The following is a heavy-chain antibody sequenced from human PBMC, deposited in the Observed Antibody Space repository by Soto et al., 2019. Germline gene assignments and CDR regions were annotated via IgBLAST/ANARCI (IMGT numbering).Heavy chain of an antibody. V-gene: IGHV3-48*03. CDR1: GFTLSDYE. CDR2: ISTGSSTI. D-gene: IGHD1-26*01. J-gene: IGHJ6*02. CDR3: ARVRAGAANGYYGMDV. Sequence: PGGSLRLSGRASGFTLSDYEMHWVRQAPGKGLEWGSYISTGSSTIYYADSVKGRFPISRDNANNSLFLEMNSLRPEYTALYYCARVRAGAANGYYGMDVWGQGTTVTVSS.